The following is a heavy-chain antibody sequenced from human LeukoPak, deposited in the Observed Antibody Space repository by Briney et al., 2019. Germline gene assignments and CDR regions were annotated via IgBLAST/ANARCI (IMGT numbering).Heavy chain of an antibody. CDR1: GYSSTDYY. D-gene: IGHD1-26*01. V-gene: IGHV1-2*02. J-gene: IGHJ4*02. CDR3: ATKKYSGSFYAF. Sequence: GASVKVSCKASGYSSTDYYIYWVRQAPGQGLEWMGWIKPNSGDTNYVQKFEGRVTMTRDTSISTAYMELSSLRSDDTAVYYCATKKYSGSFYAFWGQGTLVTVSP. CDR2: IKPNSGDT.